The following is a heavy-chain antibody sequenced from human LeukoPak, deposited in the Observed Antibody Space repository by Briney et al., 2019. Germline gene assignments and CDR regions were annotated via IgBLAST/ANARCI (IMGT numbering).Heavy chain of an antibody. J-gene: IGHJ4*02. Sequence: SETLSLTCTVSGGSISSSSYYWGWIRQPPGKGLEWIGSIYYSGSTYYNPSLKSRVTISVDTSKNQFSLKLSFVTAADTAVYYCASLIYDSSGYFPFDYWGQGTLVTVSS. CDR3: ASLIYDSSGYFPFDY. CDR1: GGSISSSSYY. D-gene: IGHD3-22*01. V-gene: IGHV4-39*07. CDR2: IYYSGST.